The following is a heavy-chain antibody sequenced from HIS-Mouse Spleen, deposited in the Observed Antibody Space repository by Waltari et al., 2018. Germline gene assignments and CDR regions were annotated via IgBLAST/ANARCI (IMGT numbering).Heavy chain of an antibody. CDR3: ARGRFHSWNDAFDI. D-gene: IGHD1-1*01. V-gene: IGHV4-34*01. J-gene: IGHJ3*02. Sequence: QVQLQQWGAGLLKPSETLSLTFAVSGGSFRCYYRSWLRHPPGKGLEWIGEINHSGSTNYNPSLKSRVTISVDTSKNQFSLKLSSVTAADTAVYYCARGRFHSWNDAFDIWGQGTMVTVSS. CDR2: INHSGST. CDR1: GGSFRCYY.